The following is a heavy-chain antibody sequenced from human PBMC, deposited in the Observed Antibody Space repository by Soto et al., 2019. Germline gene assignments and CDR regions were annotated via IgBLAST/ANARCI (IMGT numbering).Heavy chain of an antibody. CDR3: ARSQGSSTSLEIYYYYYYGMDV. Sequence: SVKVSCKASGGTFSSYAISWVRQAPGQGLEWMGGIIPIPGTANYAQKFQGRVTIAADESTSTAYMELSSLRSEDTAVYYCARSQGSSTSLEIYYYYYYGMDVWGQGTTVTVSS. D-gene: IGHD2-2*01. J-gene: IGHJ6*02. CDR2: IIPIPGTA. CDR1: GGTFSSYA. V-gene: IGHV1-69*13.